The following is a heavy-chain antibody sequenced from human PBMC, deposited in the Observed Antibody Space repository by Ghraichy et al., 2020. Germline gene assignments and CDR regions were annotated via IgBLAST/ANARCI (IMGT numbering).Heavy chain of an antibody. Sequence: SQTLSLTCAISGDSVSSNSAAWNWIRQSPSRGLEWLGRTYYRSKWYNDYAVSVKSRITINPDTSKNQFSLQLNSVTPEDTAVYYCARDRRCSGGSCYVVWGFDPWGQGTLVTVSS. V-gene: IGHV6-1*01. CDR3: ARDRRCSGGSCYVVWGFDP. J-gene: IGHJ5*02. CDR2: TYYRSKWYN. D-gene: IGHD2-15*01. CDR1: GDSVSSNSAA.